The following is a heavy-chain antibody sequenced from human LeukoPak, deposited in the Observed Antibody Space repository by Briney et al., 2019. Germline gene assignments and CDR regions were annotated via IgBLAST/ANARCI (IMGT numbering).Heavy chain of an antibody. D-gene: IGHD6-25*01. CDR2: IKHDGSEK. CDR3: ARITGIAAAGDH. CDR1: GFTFSTYW. J-gene: IGHJ4*02. V-gene: IGHV3-7*04. Sequence: GGSLRLSCAASGFTFSTYWMSWVRQAPGKGLEWVASIKHDGSEKFYVDSVKGRFTISRDNSKSSLYLQLNSLRDEDTAVYYCARITGIAAAGDHWGQGTLVTVSS.